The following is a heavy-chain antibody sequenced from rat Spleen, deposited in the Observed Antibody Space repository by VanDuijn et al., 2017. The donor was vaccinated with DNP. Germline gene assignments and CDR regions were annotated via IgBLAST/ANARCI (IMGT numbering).Heavy chain of an antibody. CDR3: TRQLGLDY. Sequence: EVQLVESGGDLVQPGRSLKLSCAASGFTFSNYYMAWVRQAPTKGLEWVATIIYDGSRTYYRDSVKGRFTISRDDAKNSLYLQMNSLRSEDTATYYCTRQLGLDYWGQGVMVTVSS. CDR2: IIYDGSRT. J-gene: IGHJ2*01. V-gene: IGHV5-7*01. D-gene: IGHD5-1*01. CDR1: GFTFSNYY.